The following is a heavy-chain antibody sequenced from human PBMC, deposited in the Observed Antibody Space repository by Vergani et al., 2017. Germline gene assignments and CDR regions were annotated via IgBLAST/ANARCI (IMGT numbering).Heavy chain of an antibody. Sequence: QVQLQQWGAGLLKPSETLFLTCAVYGGSFSGYYWSWIRQPPGKGLEWIGEINHSGSTNYNPSLKSRVTISVDTSKNQFSLKLSSVTAADTAVYYCARDRVXSYGYYYYYYGMDVWGQGTTVTVSS. J-gene: IGHJ6*02. CDR2: INHSGST. CDR3: ARDRVXSYGYYYYYYGMDV. CDR1: GGSFSGYY. D-gene: IGHD5-18*01. V-gene: IGHV4-34*01.